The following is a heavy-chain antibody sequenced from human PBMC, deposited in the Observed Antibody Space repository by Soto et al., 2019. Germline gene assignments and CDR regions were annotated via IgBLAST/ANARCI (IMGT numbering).Heavy chain of an antibody. CDR1: GGSISSGGYY. CDR3: ASYFYNSAWYAPRDY. V-gene: IGHV4-31*03. D-gene: IGHD6-19*01. Sequence: PSETLSLTCTVSGGSISSGGYYWSWIRQHPGKGLEWIGYIYYSGSTYYNPSLKSRVTISVETSKNQFSLKLSSVTAADTAMYYCASYFYNSAWYAPRDYWAQGTLVTVSS. CDR2: IYYSGST. J-gene: IGHJ4*02.